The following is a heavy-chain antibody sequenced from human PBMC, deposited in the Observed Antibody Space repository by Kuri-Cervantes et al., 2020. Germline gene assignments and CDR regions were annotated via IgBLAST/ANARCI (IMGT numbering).Heavy chain of an antibody. CDR2: ISSSGGAM. D-gene: IGHD3-22*01. V-gene: IGHV3-11*04. CDR3: ARAENYFDISGYYSPFDL. CDR1: GFSLSDFY. Sequence: GESLKISCAATGFSLSDFYMSWFRQAPGKGLEWLSYISSSGGAMYYADSVKGRFTISRDNARNSLFLQVNSLRAEDTAVYYCARAENYFDISGYYSPFDLWGQGTLVTVSS. J-gene: IGHJ4*02.